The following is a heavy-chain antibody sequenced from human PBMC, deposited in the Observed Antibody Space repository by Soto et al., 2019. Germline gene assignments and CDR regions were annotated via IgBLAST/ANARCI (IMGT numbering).Heavy chain of an antibody. D-gene: IGHD3-10*01. J-gene: IGHJ3*01. Sequence: GGSLRLSCAASGFIFTAFSMNWVRQAPGRGLEWISYISYSSKTTYYADSVKGRFTVSRDNAKNSLYLQMNSLSAEDTAVYYCARDSVVRGLAAFDLWGQGTMVTVSS. CDR2: ISYSSKTT. CDR3: ARDSVVRGLAAFDL. V-gene: IGHV3-48*01. CDR1: GFIFTAFS.